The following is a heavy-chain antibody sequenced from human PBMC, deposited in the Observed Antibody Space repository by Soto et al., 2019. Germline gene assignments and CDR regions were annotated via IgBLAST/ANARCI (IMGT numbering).Heavy chain of an antibody. J-gene: IGHJ6*02. Sequence: ASVKVSCKASGYTFTGYYMHWVRQAPGQGLEWMGWINPNSGGTNYAQKFQGWVTMTRDTSISTAYMELSRLRSDDTAVYYCSRAPLYGAYYYGIDVWGQGTTVTVSS. D-gene: IGHD4-17*01. CDR3: SRAPLYGAYYYGIDV. V-gene: IGHV1-2*04. CDR1: GYTFTGYY. CDR2: INPNSGGT.